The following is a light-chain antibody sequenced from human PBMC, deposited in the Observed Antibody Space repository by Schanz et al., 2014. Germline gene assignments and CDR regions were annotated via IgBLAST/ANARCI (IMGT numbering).Light chain of an antibody. CDR1: QSVSSY. V-gene: IGKV3-11*01. CDR3: QQRSTWPLT. Sequence: EIVLTQSPATLSLSPGERATLSCRASQSVSSYLAWYQQKPGQAPRLLIYDASNRATCIPARFSGSGSGTYFTLTINSLEPEDFAVYYCQQRSTWPLTFCGGTKVEIK. CDR2: DAS. J-gene: IGKJ4*01.